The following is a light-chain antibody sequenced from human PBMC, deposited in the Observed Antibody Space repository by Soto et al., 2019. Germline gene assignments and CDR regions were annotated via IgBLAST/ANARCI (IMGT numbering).Light chain of an antibody. J-gene: IGKJ1*01. CDR3: QQSYNTPRT. CDR2: AAS. Sequence: DIQMTQSPSSLSASVGDTLTITCRASQSISTSLNWYQQKPGKAPNLLIYAASALQSGVPLRFRGSGSGTDFSLTITSLQPEDFGTYYCQQSYNTPRTFGQGTKVEIK. CDR1: QSISTS. V-gene: IGKV1-39*01.